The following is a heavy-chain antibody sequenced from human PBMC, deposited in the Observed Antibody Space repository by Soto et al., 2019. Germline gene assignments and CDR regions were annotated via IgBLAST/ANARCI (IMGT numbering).Heavy chain of an antibody. Sequence: GGSLXLSCETSGFTFSNGFMTWVRQPPGKRLEWVSVITTNGHTDYADSVKGRFTISRDNSKNTVYLQMNSLRAEDTAVYYCAKGLLNGRWYGADWGQGTLVTVSS. CDR3: AKGLLNGRWYGAD. V-gene: IGHV3-23*01. J-gene: IGHJ4*02. D-gene: IGHD6-13*01. CDR1: GFTFSNGF. CDR2: ITTNGHT.